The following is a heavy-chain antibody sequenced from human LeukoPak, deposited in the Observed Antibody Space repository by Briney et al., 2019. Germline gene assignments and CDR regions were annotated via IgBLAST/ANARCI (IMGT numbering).Heavy chain of an antibody. CDR2: ISGSGGST. Sequence: GGSLRLSCAASGFTFSSYAMSWVRQAPGKGLEWVSAISGSGGSTYYADSVKGQFTISRDNSKNTLYLQMNSLRAEDTAVYYCAKGGPMVRGENWFDPWGQGTLVTVSS. D-gene: IGHD3-10*01. CDR1: GFTFSSYA. V-gene: IGHV3-23*01. J-gene: IGHJ5*02. CDR3: AKGGPMVRGENWFDP.